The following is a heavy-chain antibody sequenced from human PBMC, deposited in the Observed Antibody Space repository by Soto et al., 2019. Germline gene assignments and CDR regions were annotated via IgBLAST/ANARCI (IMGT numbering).Heavy chain of an antibody. CDR1: GFTFSSYA. J-gene: IGHJ4*02. CDR2: IWYDGSNK. CDR3: ASPARELPNLLDD. D-gene: IGHD1-26*01. Sequence: GGSLRLSCAASGFTFSSYAMSWVRQAPGKGLEWVAVIWYDGSNKYYADSVKGRFTISRDNSKNTLYLQMNSLRAEDTAVYYCASPARELPNLLDDWGQGTLVTVSS. V-gene: IGHV3-33*08.